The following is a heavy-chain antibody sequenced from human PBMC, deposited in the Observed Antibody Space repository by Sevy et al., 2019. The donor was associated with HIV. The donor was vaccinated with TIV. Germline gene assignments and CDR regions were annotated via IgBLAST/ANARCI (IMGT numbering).Heavy chain of an antibody. CDR1: GFTFSNFG. CDR3: ARAPEENYDYITGSFDY. D-gene: IGHD3-16*01. V-gene: IGHV3-23*01. J-gene: IGHJ4*02. CDR2: ISGSGGTT. Sequence: GGSLRLSCAASGFTFSNFGMSWVRQAPGKGLEWVSTISGSGGTTYYADSVKGRFTISRDNAKNSLYLQMNSLRAEDTAVYYCARAPEENYDYITGSFDYWGQGTLVTVSS.